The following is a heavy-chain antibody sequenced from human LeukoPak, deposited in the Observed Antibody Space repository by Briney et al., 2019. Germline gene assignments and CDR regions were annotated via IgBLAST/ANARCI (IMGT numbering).Heavy chain of an antibody. Sequence: ASVKVACKASGYTFTGYYMHWVRRAPGQGLEWMGWINPNSGGTNYAQKFQGRVTMTRDTSISTAYMELSRLRSDDTAVYYCARDLDSGYDNFDYWGQGTLVTVSS. CDR1: GYTFTGYY. V-gene: IGHV1-2*02. D-gene: IGHD5-12*01. CDR3: ARDLDSGYDNFDY. CDR2: INPNSGGT. J-gene: IGHJ4*02.